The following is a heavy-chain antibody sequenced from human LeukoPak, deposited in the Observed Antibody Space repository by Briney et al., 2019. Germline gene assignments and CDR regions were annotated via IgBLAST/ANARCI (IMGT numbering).Heavy chain of an antibody. Sequence: SETLSLTCAASGNSLSRYYYWGWIRQPPGKGLEWVGNIYHSGSTYYKPSLKSRVAISIDTSRNQFSLRLKSVTTADTAVYYCARDWDGFDIWGQGTVVTVSS. CDR3: ARDWDGFDI. V-gene: IGHV4-38-2*02. CDR2: IYHSGST. J-gene: IGHJ3*02. CDR1: GNSLSRYYY.